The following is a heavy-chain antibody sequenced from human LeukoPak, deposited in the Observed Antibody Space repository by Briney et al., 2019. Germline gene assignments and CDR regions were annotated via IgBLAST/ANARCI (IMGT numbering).Heavy chain of an antibody. V-gene: IGHV1-18*01. CDR2: ISAYNGNT. J-gene: IGHJ6*03. CDR3: AREGWELLLAYYYYMDV. D-gene: IGHD1-26*01. CDR1: GYTFTSYG. Sequence: ASVKVPCKASGYTFTSYGISWVRQAPGQGLEWMGWISAYNGNTNYAQKLQGRVTMTTDTSTSTAYMELRSLRSDDTAVYYCAREGWELLLAYYYYMDVWGKGTTVTVSS.